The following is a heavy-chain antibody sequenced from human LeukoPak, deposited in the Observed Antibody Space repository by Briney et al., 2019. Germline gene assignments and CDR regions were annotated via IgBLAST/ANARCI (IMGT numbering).Heavy chain of an antibody. D-gene: IGHD3-10*01. Sequence: SETLSLTCAVYGGSFSGYYWSWIRQPPGKGLEWIGEINHSGSTNYNPSLKSRVTISVDTSKNQFSQKLSSVTAADTAVYYCARKDRYYYGSGSYGIDYWGQGTLVTVSS. V-gene: IGHV4-34*01. CDR1: GGSFSGYY. J-gene: IGHJ4*02. CDR2: INHSGST. CDR3: ARKDRYYYGSGSYGIDY.